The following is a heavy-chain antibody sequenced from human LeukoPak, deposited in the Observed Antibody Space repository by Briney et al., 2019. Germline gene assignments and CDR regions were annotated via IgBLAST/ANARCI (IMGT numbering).Heavy chain of an antibody. D-gene: IGHD3-3*01. V-gene: IGHV4-59*02. CDR2: VYFSWSA. CDR1: GGSVRSSY. CDR3: ARGFREWLSPFDN. J-gene: IGHJ4*02. Sequence: SETLSLTCSVSGGSVRSSYWSWIRQSPEKGLEWIGYVYFSWSANYSPSLKTRVTISLDTSKNPFSLKLNSVTAADTAVYYCARGFREWLSPFDNWGQGILVTVSS.